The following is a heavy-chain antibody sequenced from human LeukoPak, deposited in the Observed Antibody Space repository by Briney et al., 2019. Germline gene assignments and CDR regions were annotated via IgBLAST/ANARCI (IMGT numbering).Heavy chain of an antibody. CDR3: ARSTIFGVVIIDY. J-gene: IGHJ4*02. V-gene: IGHV3-21*01. CDR1: GFTFSSYI. D-gene: IGHD3-3*01. Sequence: PGGSLRLSCAASGFTFSSYIMNWVRQAPGKGLEWVSSISSSSSYIYYADSVKGRFTISRDNAKNSLYLQMNSLRAEDTAVYYCARSTIFGVVIIDYWGQGTLVTVSS. CDR2: ISSSSSYI.